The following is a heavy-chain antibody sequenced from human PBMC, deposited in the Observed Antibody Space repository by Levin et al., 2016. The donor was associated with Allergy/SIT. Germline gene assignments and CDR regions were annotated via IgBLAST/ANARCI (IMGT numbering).Heavy chain of an antibody. CDR2: INPKSDAT. J-gene: IGHJ3*02. CDR3: ARGGDFHDAYPI. V-gene: IGHV1-2*02. Sequence: WVRQAPGQGLEWLGWINPKSDATNYAQKFQGRVTMTRDTSISTAYMELSRLTSDDTAVYFCARGGDFHDAYPIWGQGTMVTVSS. D-gene: IGHD3-3*01.